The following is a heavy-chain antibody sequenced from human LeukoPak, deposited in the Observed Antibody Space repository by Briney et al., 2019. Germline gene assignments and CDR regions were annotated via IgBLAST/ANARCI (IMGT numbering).Heavy chain of an antibody. V-gene: IGHV4-4*02. J-gene: IGHJ5*02. CDR1: GGSIGSIEW. CDR2: THESGST. D-gene: IGHD4-17*01. CDR3: ARSRGGYGDYGSWFDP. Sequence: PSETLSLTCAVSGGSIGSIEWFSWVRQTPGKGLEWIGFTHESGSTNYNPSLKSRVTMSLDSSKNQFSLRLSSVTTADTAFYYCARSRGGYGDYGSWFDPWGQGTLVNVSP.